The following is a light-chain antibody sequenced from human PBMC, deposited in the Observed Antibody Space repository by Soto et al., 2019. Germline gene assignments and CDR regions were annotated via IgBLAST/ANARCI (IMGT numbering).Light chain of an antibody. Sequence: QSVLTQPASVSGSPGQWITISCTGTSSDVGRYNHVSWYQHHPGKPPNLLISEVSKRPSGVSNLSSASKSDYTASLTIAGLQDEDEADYYCNSHTSGDFRVFGTGTKLTVL. CDR2: EVS. CDR1: SSDVGRYNH. CDR3: NSHTSGDFRV. V-gene: IGLV2-14*01. J-gene: IGLJ1*01.